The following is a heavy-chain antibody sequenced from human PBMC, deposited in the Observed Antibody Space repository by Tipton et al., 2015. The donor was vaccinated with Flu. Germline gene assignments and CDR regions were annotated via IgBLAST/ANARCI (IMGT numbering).Heavy chain of an antibody. Sequence: LRLSCSVSGSSIGGAYYWGWVRRPPGKGLEWIGTIFHSGTTYYNPSLKTRLTISVDTSKNQFSLRLSSVTAADTAVYYCARHTGDSVRGLIDYWGQGTLVTVSS. J-gene: IGHJ4*02. CDR2: IFHSGTT. V-gene: IGHV4-38-2*01. D-gene: IGHD3-10*02. CDR3: ARHTGDSVRGLIDY. CDR1: GSSIGGAYY.